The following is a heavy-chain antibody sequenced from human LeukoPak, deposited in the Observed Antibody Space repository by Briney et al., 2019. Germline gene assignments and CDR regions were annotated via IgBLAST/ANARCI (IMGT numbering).Heavy chain of an antibody. V-gene: IGHV4-61*02. J-gene: IGHJ3*02. CDR2: IYTSGST. CDR3: ARVLLWFGDFSVNAFDI. CDR1: GGSISSGSYY. Sequence: PSQTLSLTCTVSGGSISSGSYYWSWIRQPAGKGLEWIGRIYTSGSTNYNPSLKSRVTISVDTSKNQFSLKLSSVTAADTAVYYCARVLLWFGDFSVNAFDIWGQGTMVTVSS. D-gene: IGHD3-10*01.